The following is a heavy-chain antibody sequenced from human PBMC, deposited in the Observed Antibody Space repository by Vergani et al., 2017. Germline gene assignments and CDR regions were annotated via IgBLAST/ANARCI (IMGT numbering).Heavy chain of an antibody. CDR3: ASSSYTQQMTYGGWXFDL. CDR1: GGSISSGDYY. J-gene: IGHJ2*01. Sequence: QVQLQESGPGLVKPSQTLSLTCTVSGGSISSGDYYWSWIRQPPGKGLEWIGDIYYSGSNYYNPSLKSRVTISVDTSKNQFSLKLSAVTAADTAVYYCASSSYTQQMTYGGWXFDLWGRGTLVTVSS. CDR2: IYYSGSN. D-gene: IGHD4-23*01. V-gene: IGHV4-30-4*01.